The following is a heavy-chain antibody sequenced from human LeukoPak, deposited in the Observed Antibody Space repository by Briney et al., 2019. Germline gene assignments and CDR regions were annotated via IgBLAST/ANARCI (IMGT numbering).Heavy chain of an antibody. Sequence: SETLSLTCTVSGGSISSYYWSWVRQPAGKGLEWIGRIYTSGSPYYNPSLKSRVTMSGDTSKNQFSLKLSSVTAADTAVYFCARGSYSGYDPYYYSRYYGMDVWGQGTTVTVSS. CDR3: ARGSYSGYDPYYYSRYYGMDV. V-gene: IGHV4-4*07. J-gene: IGHJ6*02. D-gene: IGHD5-12*01. CDR1: GGSISSYY. CDR2: IYTSGSP.